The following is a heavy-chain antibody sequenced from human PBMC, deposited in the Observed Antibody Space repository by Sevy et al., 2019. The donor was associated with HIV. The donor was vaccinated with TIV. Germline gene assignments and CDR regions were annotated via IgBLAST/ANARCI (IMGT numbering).Heavy chain of an antibody. Sequence: LRLSCTVSGGSISSGDYYWSWIRQPPGKGLEWIGYIYYSGSTYYNPSLKSRVTISVDTSKNQFSLKLSSVTAADTAVYYCARAPEHIVVVTAVNAFDIWGQGTMVTVSS. D-gene: IGHD2-21*02. CDR1: GGSISSGDYY. CDR3: ARAPEHIVVVTAVNAFDI. CDR2: IYYSGST. J-gene: IGHJ3*02. V-gene: IGHV4-30-4*01.